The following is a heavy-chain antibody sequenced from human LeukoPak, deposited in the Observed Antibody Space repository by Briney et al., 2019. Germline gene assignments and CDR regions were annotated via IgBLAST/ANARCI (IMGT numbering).Heavy chain of an antibody. V-gene: IGHV4-30-2*01. J-gene: IGHJ5*02. D-gene: IGHD6-19*01. CDR1: GGSISSGGYS. CDR2: IYHSGST. Sequence: SQTLSLTCAVSGGSISSGGYSWSWIRQPPGKGLEWIGYIYHSGSTCYNPSLKSRVTISVDRSKNQFSLKLSSVTAADTAVYYCAQSAGDSSGSNWFDPWGQGTLVTVSS. CDR3: AQSAGDSSGSNWFDP.